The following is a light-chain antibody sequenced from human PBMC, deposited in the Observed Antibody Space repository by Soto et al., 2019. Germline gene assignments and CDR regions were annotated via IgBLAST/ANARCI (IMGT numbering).Light chain of an antibody. CDR3: AAWDASLNGYV. Sequence: QAVVTQPPSASGTPGQRVTISCSGSTSNIGSHTVNWYQQLPGTAPKLLIYSNDQRPSGVPDRISGSKSGTSASLAISGLQSEDEADYYCAAWDASLNGYVFGTGTKLTVL. J-gene: IGLJ1*01. CDR2: SND. V-gene: IGLV1-44*01. CDR1: TSNIGSHT.